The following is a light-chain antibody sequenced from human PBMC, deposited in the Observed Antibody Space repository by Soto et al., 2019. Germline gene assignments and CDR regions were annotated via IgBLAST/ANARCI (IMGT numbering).Light chain of an antibody. CDR2: EVS. Sequence: QSVLAQPPSASGSPGQSVTISCTGTSSDIGAYIYVSWYQQHPGKAPKLMISEVSRRPSGVPERFSGSKSGNTASLTVSGLQDEHEAHYSCSSYEGINSFVFGTGTKVTVL. J-gene: IGLJ1*01. V-gene: IGLV2-8*01. CDR1: SSDIGAYIY. CDR3: SSYEGINSFV.